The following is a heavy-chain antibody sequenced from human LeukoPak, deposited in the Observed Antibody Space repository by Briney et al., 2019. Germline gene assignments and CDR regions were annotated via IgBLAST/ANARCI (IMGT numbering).Heavy chain of an antibody. CDR1: GFTFISYA. V-gene: IGHV3-23*01. D-gene: IGHD3-9*01. Sequence: GGSLSLSCAASGFTFISYAMSWVRQAPGKGLECVSGISGSGGRTYYADSVKGRFTISRDSSKNTLYLQMNSLRVEDTAVYYCAKDRLERLVRNSFDIWGRGRVVTVSS. CDR3: AKDRLERLVRNSFDI. CDR2: ISGSGGRT. J-gene: IGHJ3*02.